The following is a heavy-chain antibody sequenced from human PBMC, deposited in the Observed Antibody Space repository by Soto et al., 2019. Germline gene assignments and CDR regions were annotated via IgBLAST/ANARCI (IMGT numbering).Heavy chain of an antibody. D-gene: IGHD2-2*01. V-gene: IGHV1-69*05. Sequence: SVKVSCKASGGTFSSYAISWVRQAPGQGLEWMGGIIPIFGTANYAQKVQGRVTLTTDKSTNTAYMDLWSLTSDDTAVYYCARGPRYCSTTTCFAGVTWFDPWGQGTPVTVSS. CDR3: ARGPRYCSTTTCFAGVTWFDP. J-gene: IGHJ5*02. CDR1: GGTFSSYA. CDR2: IIPIFGTA.